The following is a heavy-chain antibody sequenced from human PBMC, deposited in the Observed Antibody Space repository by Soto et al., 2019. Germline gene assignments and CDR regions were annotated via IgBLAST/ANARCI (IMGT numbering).Heavy chain of an antibody. CDR3: ARDTHSAVRSDW. J-gene: IGHJ4*02. D-gene: IGHD3-9*01. CDR2: IYNDGTT. Sequence: LVESGGGLVQAGESLRLSCAVSGFSVSDNFMTWVRQAPGKGLEWISVIYNDGTTYHADSVKGRFIASRDNSQNRLYLQRNNLRVEDSAVYFCARDTHSAVRSDWWGQGTLVTVAS. CDR1: GFSVSDNF. V-gene: IGHV3-66*01.